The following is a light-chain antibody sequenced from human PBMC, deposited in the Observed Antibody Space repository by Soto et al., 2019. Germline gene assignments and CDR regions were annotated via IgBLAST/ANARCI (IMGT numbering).Light chain of an antibody. CDR2: DVT. V-gene: IGLV2-14*03. CDR1: SSDVGGYDY. J-gene: IGLJ2*01. Sequence: QSALTQPASVSGSPGQSITISCTGTSSDVGGYDYVSWYQHHPGKAPKLMIYDVTIRPSGVSNRFSGSKSGNTASLTISVLQAEDEADYFCSSYTCSSTLHVVFGGGTKVTVL. CDR3: SSYTCSSTLHVV.